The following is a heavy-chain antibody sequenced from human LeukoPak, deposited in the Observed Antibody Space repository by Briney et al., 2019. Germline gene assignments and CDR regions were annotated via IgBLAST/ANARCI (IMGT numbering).Heavy chain of an antibody. D-gene: IGHD2-15*01. V-gene: IGHV1-69*04. CDR2: IIPILGIA. CDR1: GGTFSSYA. J-gene: IGHJ4*02. Sequence: ASVKVSCKASGGTFSSYAISWVRQAPGQGLEWMGRIIPILGIANYAQKFQGRVTITADKSTSTAYMELSSLRSEDTAVYYCARVRGFCGGGKCYPYYFDYWGQGTLVTVSS. CDR3: ARVRGFCGGGKCYPYYFDY.